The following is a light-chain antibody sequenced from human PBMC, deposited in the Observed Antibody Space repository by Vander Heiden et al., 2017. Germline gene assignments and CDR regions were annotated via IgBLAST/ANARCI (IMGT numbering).Light chain of an antibody. CDR2: KAS. CDR1: QSISSW. J-gene: IGKJ5*01. CDR3: QQDNSYPIT. V-gene: IGKV1-5*03. Sequence: DIQMTQSPSTLSASVGDRVTITCRASQSISSWLAWYQQKPGKAPKLLIYKASSLESGVPSRFSGSGSGTEFTLTISSLQPDDFATYYCQQDNSYPITFGQWTRLEIE.